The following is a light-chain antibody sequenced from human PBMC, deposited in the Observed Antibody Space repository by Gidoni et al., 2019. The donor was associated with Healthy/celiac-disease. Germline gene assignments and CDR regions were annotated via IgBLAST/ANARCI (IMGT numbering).Light chain of an antibody. J-gene: IGKJ2*04. V-gene: IGKV1-39*01. CDR3: QQSYSTPMCS. Sequence: DIQMTQSPSSLSASVGERVTIPCRASQSISSYLNWYQQKPGKAPKLLIYAASSLQSGVPSRFSGSGSGTDFTLTISSLQPEDFATYYCQQSYSTPMCSFGQGTKLEIK. CDR2: AAS. CDR1: QSISSY.